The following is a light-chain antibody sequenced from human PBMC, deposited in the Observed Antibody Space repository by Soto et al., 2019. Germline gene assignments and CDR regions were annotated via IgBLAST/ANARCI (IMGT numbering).Light chain of an antibody. CDR1: QSVSSNY. Sequence: EIVLTQSPGTLSLSPGERATLSCRASQSVSSNYLAWYQQKPGQAPRLLIFGASSRASGIPDRFSGSGSGTDFTLTICRLEPEDFAVYYCQQYGRTPATFGQGTKVEIK. V-gene: IGKV3-20*01. CDR2: GAS. CDR3: QQYGRTPAT. J-gene: IGKJ1*01.